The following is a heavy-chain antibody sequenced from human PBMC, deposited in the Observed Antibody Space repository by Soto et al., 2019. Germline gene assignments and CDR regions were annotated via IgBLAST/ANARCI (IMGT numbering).Heavy chain of an antibody. Sequence: PGGSLRLSCAASGFTFRSFTMNWVRQAPGKGLEWVSTISSNSAYIYYTDALRGRFTISRDNAKNSLHLQMNSLRAEDTAVYYCTRDASRDSSARGCLHPWGTGTLLTVYS. CDR1: GFTFRSFT. V-gene: IGHV3-21*01. CDR2: ISSNSAYI. J-gene: IGHJ5*02. D-gene: IGHD6-13*01. CDR3: TRDASRDSSARGCLHP.